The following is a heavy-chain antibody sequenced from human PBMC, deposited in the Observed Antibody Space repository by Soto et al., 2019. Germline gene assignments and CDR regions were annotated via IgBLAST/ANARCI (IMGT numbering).Heavy chain of an antibody. Sequence: QVQLQESGPGLVKPSQTLSLTCTVSGGSISSGGYYWSWIRQHPGKGLEWIGYIYYSGSTYYNPSLKSRVTISVDTSKNQFSLKLSSVTAADTAVYYCARDMEMATISDYYGMDVWGQGTTVTVSS. V-gene: IGHV4-31*03. J-gene: IGHJ6*02. CDR3: ARDMEMATISDYYGMDV. CDR2: IYYSGST. CDR1: GGSISSGGYY. D-gene: IGHD5-12*01.